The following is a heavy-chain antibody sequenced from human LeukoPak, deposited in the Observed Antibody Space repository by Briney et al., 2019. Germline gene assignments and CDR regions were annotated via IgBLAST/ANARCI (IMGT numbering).Heavy chain of an antibody. Sequence: GSLRLSCAASGFTFSSYSMNWVRQAPGQGLEWVAVISYDGSNKYYADSVKGRFTISRDNSKNTLYLQMNSLRAEDTAVYYCAKDQAYYDFWSGPDYWGQGTLVTVSS. CDR3: AKDQAYYDFWSGPDY. V-gene: IGHV3-30*18. J-gene: IGHJ4*02. CDR1: GFTFSSYS. CDR2: ISYDGSNK. D-gene: IGHD3-3*01.